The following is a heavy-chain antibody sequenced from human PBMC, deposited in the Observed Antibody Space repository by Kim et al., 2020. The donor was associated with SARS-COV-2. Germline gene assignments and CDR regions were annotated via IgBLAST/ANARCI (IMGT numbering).Heavy chain of an antibody. CDR1: GFTFSSYA. CDR3: AKPPYCSGGSCYPGYYFDY. Sequence: GGSLRLSCAASGFTFSSYAMSWVRQAPGKGLEWVSAISGSGGSTYYADSVKGRFTISRDNSKNTLYLQMNSLRAEDTAVYYCAKPPYCSGGSCYPGYYFDYWGQGTLVTVSS. V-gene: IGHV3-23*01. J-gene: IGHJ4*02. CDR2: ISGSGGST. D-gene: IGHD2-15*01.